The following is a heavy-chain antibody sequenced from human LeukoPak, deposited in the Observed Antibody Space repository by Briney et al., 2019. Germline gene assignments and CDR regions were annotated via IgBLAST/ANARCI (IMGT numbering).Heavy chain of an antibody. Sequence: GGSLRLSCAASGFTLRSSAMSWVRQAPGEGLEWVSAISGDGGTISYAASVRGRFTISRDNAKNTLFLQMSSLRAGDAALYYCAKELYGNPSGYWGQGTRVTVSS. CDR3: AKELYGNPSGY. J-gene: IGHJ4*02. CDR1: GFTLRSSA. D-gene: IGHD2-8*01. V-gene: IGHV3-23*01. CDR2: ISGDGGTI.